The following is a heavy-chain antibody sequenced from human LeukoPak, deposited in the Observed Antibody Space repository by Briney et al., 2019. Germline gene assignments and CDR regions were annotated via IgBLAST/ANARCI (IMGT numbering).Heavy chain of an antibody. CDR2: IYYSGNT. D-gene: IGHD1-26*01. V-gene: IGHV4-39*01. J-gene: IGHJ3*02. CDR1: GGSISSRTYY. CDR3: ARLPRRILGDTADDAFDI. Sequence: PSETLSLTCTVSGGSISSRTYYWGWIRQPPGKGLECIGHIYYSGNTYYSPSLKSRVTISVDTSKNQFSLKLTSVSAADTAVYYCARLPRRILGDTADDAFDIWGQGTMVTVSS.